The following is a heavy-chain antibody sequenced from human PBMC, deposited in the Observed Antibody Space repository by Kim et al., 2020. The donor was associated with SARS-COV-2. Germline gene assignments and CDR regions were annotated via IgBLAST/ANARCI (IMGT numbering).Heavy chain of an antibody. J-gene: IGHJ4*02. CDR1: GFTFSSYS. V-gene: IGHV3-48*02. Sequence: GGSLRLSCAASGFTFSSYSMNWVRQAPGKGLEWVSYISSSSSTIYYADSVKGRFTISRDNAKNSLYLQMNSLRDEDTAVYYCARDPLYYYDSSGSRFDYWGQGTLVTVSS. CDR2: ISSSSSTI. CDR3: ARDPLYYYDSSGSRFDY. D-gene: IGHD3-22*01.